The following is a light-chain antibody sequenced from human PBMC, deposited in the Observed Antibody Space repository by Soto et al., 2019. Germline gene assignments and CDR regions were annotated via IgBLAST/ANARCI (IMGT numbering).Light chain of an antibody. CDR3: QQLNRYPYT. CDR1: QSVSSSY. Sequence: EIVLTQSPGTLSLSPGERATLSCRASQSVSSSYLAWYQQKPGQAPRLLIYGASSRATGIPDRFSGSGSGTQFTLTISSLQPEDFATYYCQQLNRYPYTFGQGTKVDIK. V-gene: IGKV3-20*01. J-gene: IGKJ2*01. CDR2: GAS.